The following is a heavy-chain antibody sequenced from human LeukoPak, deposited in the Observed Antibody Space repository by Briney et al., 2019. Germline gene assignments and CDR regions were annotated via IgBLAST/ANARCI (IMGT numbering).Heavy chain of an antibody. D-gene: IGHD6-13*01. CDR1: GGSISSSSYY. CDR2: IYYSGST. CDR3: ARHRIAAVDDAFDI. V-gene: IGHV4-39*01. Sequence: PSETLSLTCTVSGGSISSSSYYWGWIRQPPGKGLEWIGSIYYSGSTYYIPSLKSRVTISVDTSKNHFSLKLSSMTAADTAVYYCARHRIAAVDDAFDIWGQGTMVTVSS. J-gene: IGHJ3*02.